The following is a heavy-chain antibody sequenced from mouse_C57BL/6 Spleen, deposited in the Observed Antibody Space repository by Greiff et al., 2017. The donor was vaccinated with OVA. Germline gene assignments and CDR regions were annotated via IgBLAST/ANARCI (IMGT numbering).Heavy chain of an antibody. D-gene: IGHD2-1*01. CDR1: GYAFSSSW. CDR2: IYPGDGDT. CDR3: ASTGGNYDWYFDV. Sequence: VQLQQSGPELVKPGASVKISCKASGYAFSSSWMNWVKQRPGKGLEWIGRIYPGDGDTNYNGKFKGKATLTADKSSSTAYMQLSSLTSEDSAVYFCASTGGNYDWYFDVWGTGTTVTVSS. V-gene: IGHV1-82*01. J-gene: IGHJ1*03.